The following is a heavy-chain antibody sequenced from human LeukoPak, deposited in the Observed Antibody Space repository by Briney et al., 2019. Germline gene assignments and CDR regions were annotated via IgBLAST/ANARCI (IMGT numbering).Heavy chain of an antibody. J-gene: IGHJ4*02. CDR3: ARLLVYNSGGEAFDY. CDR1: GFTFSRYW. Sequence: GGSLRLSCAASGFTFSRYWMSWVRQAPGKGLEWVANIKKDGSEKYYVDSVKGRFTISRDNAKNSLYLQMNSLRAEDTAVYYCARLLVYNSGGEAFDYWGPGTLVTVSS. D-gene: IGHD3-10*01. CDR2: IKKDGSEK. V-gene: IGHV3-7*01.